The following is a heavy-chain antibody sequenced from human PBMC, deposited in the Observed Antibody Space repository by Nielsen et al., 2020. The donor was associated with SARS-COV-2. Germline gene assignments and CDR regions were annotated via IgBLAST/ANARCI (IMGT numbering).Heavy chain of an antibody. CDR1: GFTFSNYG. J-gene: IGHJ6*02. CDR2: VSYDGAKT. CDR3: ARDLGSSSWYSNYGMDV. Sequence: GESLKISCAASGFTFSNYGMHWVSQAPGKGLEWVAVVSYDGAKTYHADSVKCRFTVSRDNSKNTLYLQMNSLRAEDTAFYYCARDLGSSSWYSNYGMDVWGQGTTVTVSS. D-gene: IGHD6-13*01. V-gene: IGHV3-30*03.